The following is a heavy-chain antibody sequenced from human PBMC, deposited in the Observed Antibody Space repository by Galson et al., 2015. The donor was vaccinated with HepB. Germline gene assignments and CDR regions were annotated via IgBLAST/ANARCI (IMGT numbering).Heavy chain of an antibody. CDR2: IYHSGST. V-gene: IGHV4-4*02. CDR3: ARVGIAAAGGAFDI. Sequence: SETLSLTCAVSGGSISSRNWWSWVRQPPGKGLEWIGEIYHSGSTNYNPSLKSRVTISVDKSKNQFSLKLSSVTAADTAVYYCARVGIAAAGGAFDIWGQGTMVTVSS. CDR1: GGSISSRNW. D-gene: IGHD6-13*01. J-gene: IGHJ3*02.